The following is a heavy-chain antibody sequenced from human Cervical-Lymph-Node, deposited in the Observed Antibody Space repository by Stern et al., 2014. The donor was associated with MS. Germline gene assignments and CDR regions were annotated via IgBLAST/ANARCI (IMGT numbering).Heavy chain of an antibody. J-gene: IGHJ1*01. D-gene: IGHD1-26*01. CDR1: GYTFTTYF. CDR3: ASSPSAYSGRSHEGYFQH. Sequence: QVKLVQSGAEVKKPGASVKVSCKASGYTFTTYFVHWVRQAHGQGLERLGIINPSGGSTSYAQRFQGRVTMTGATSTSTVNMELSSLTSEDTAVYYCASSPSAYSGRSHEGYFQHWGQGPLVTVSS. V-gene: IGHV1-46*01. CDR2: INPSGGST.